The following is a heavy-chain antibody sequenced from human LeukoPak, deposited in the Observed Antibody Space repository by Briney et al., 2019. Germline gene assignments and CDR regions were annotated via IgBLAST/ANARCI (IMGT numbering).Heavy chain of an antibody. J-gene: IGHJ5*02. D-gene: IGHD2-8*01. CDR1: GYTFTGYY. Sequence: ASVKVSCKASGYTFTGYYMHWVRQAPGQGLEWMGWINPNSGGTNYAQKFQGRVTMTGDTSISTAYMELSRLRSDDTAVYYCAREYCTNGVCYPNWFDPWGQGTLVTVSS. CDR3: AREYCTNGVCYPNWFDP. V-gene: IGHV1-2*02. CDR2: INPNSGGT.